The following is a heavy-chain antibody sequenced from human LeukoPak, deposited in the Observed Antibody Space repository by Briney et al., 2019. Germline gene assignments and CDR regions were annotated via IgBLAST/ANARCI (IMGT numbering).Heavy chain of an antibody. D-gene: IGHD1-26*01. CDR3: AREGGEWELLRTFDY. Sequence: QAGGSLRLSCAASGFTFSSYAMHWVRQAPGKGLEWVAVISYDGSNKYYADSVKGRFTISRDNSKNTLYLQMNSLRAEDTAVYYCAREGGEWELLRTFDYWGQGTLVTVSS. CDR2: ISYDGSNK. CDR1: GFTFSSYA. J-gene: IGHJ4*02. V-gene: IGHV3-30*04.